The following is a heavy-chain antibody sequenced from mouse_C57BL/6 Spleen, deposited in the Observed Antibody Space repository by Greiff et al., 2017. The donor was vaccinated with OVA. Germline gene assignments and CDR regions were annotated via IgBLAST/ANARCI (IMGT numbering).Heavy chain of an antibody. CDR3: ARDSNYEFAY. Sequence: QVQLKESGAELVKPGASVKISCKASGYAFSSYWMNWVKQRPGKGLEWIGQIYPGDGDTNYNGKFKGKATLTADKSSSTAYMQLSSLTSEDSAVYFCARDSNYEFAYWGQGTLVTVSA. D-gene: IGHD2-5*01. J-gene: IGHJ3*01. CDR2: IYPGDGDT. CDR1: GYAFSSYW. V-gene: IGHV1-80*01.